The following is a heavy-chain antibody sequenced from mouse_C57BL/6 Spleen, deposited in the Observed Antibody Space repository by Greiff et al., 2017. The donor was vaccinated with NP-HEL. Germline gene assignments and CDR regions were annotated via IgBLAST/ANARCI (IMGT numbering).Heavy chain of an antibody. Sequence: VKQSCKASGYTFTSYWMQWVKQRPGQGLEWIGEIDPSDSYTNYNQKFKGKATLTVDTSSSTAYMQLSSLTSEDSAVYYCARGDGGYFDVWGTGTTVTVSS. CDR2: IDPSDSYT. D-gene: IGHD3-3*01. CDR1: GYTFTSYW. V-gene: IGHV1-50*01. J-gene: IGHJ1*03. CDR3: ARGDGGYFDV.